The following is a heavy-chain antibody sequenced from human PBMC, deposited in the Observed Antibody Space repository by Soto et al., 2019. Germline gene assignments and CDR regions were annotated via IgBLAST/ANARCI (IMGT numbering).Heavy chain of an antibody. CDR2: IYRTGST. D-gene: IGHD1-7*01. Sequence: RSLTCAVSGGSFTSNNWWTWVRQPPGQGLEWIGEIYRTGSTNYNPSLKSRVTISLDKSENQLSLKVTSLTAADTAVYYRARRDPGTSVDYWGQGTLVTDS. CDR3: ARRDPGTSVDY. V-gene: IGHV4-4*02. J-gene: IGHJ4*02. CDR1: GGSFTSNNW.